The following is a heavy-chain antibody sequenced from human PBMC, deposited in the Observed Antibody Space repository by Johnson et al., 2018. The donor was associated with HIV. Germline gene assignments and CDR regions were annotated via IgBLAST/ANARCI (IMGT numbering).Heavy chain of an antibody. Sequence: VHLVESGGGLVQPGGSLRLSCAASGFTFSSYAMHWVRQAPGKGLEYVSAISSNGGSTYYANSVKGRFTISRDNSKNTLYLQMNSLRGEDTAVYHCAKEGYSASFDIWGQGTMVTVSS. CDR1: GFTFSSYA. CDR3: AKEGYSASFDI. D-gene: IGHD2-21*01. V-gene: IGHV3-64*01. CDR2: ISSNGGST. J-gene: IGHJ3*02.